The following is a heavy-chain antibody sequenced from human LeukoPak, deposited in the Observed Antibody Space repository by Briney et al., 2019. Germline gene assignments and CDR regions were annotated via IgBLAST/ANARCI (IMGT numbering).Heavy chain of an antibody. CDR2: IYPGDSDT. V-gene: IGHV5-51*01. CDR3: ARRVGYSSSSQWKQGYYYYMDV. D-gene: IGHD6-6*01. J-gene: IGHJ6*03. Sequence: GESLKISCKGSGYSFTSYWIGWVRQMPGKGLEWMGIIYPGDSDTRYSPSFQGQVTISADKSISTAYLQWSSLKASDTAMYYCARRVGYSSSSQWKQGYYYYMDVWGKGTTVTVSS. CDR1: GYSFTSYW.